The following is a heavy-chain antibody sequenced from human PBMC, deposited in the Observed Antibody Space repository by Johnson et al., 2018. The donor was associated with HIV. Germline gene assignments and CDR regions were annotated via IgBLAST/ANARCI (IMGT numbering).Heavy chain of an antibody. V-gene: IGHV3-13*01. CDR2: IGTAGDT. J-gene: IGHJ3*02. CDR1: GFTFSSYD. CDR3: ARGGRGHDAFDI. Sequence: VQLVESGGGLVQPGGSLRLSCAASGFTFSSYDMHWVRQATGKGLEWVSAIGTAGDTYYPGSVKGRFTLSRENAKNSLYLQMNSLRAGDTAVYYCARGGRGHDAFDIWGQGTMVTVSS.